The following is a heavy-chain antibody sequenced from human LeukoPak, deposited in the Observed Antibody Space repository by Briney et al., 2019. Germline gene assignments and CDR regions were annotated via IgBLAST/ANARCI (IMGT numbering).Heavy chain of an antibody. V-gene: IGHV4-34*01. D-gene: IGHD2-8*01. Sequence: SETLSLTCAVYGGSFSGYYWSWIRQPPGKGLEWIGEINHSGSTNYNPSLKSRVIISVDTSKNQFSLKLSSVTAADTAVYFCTRVVNGGHFDYWGQGTLVTVSS. CDR3: TRVVNGGHFDY. CDR2: INHSGST. J-gene: IGHJ4*02. CDR1: GGSFSGYY.